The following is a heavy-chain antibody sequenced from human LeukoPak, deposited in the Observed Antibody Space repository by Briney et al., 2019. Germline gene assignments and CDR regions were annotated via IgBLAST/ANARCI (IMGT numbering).Heavy chain of an antibody. CDR2: IRYDGSNK. Sequence: PGGSLRLSCAASGFTFSSYGMHWVRQAPGKGLKWVAFIRYDGSNKYYADSVKGRFTISRDNSKNTLYLQMNSLRAEDTAVYYCAYDRRGIVGATSGFDYWGQGTLVTVSS. J-gene: IGHJ4*02. CDR3: AYDRRGIVGATSGFDY. CDR1: GFTFSSYG. V-gene: IGHV3-30*02. D-gene: IGHD1-26*01.